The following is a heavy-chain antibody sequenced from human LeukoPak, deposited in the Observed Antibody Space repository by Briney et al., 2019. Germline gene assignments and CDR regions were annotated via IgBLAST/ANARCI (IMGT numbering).Heavy chain of an antibody. CDR1: GGSNSSYY. Sequence: SETLSLTCTVSGGSNSSYYWSWLRQPPGKGLEWIGYIYYSGSTNYNPSLKSRVTISVDTSKNQFSLKLSSVTAADTAVYYCARWIAAAGPPQVAFDIWGQGTMVTVSS. D-gene: IGHD6-13*01. CDR2: IYYSGST. CDR3: ARWIAAAGPPQVAFDI. V-gene: IGHV4-59*01. J-gene: IGHJ3*02.